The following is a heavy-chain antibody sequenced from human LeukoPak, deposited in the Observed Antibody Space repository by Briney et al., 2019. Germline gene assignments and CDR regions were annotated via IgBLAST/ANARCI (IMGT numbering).Heavy chain of an antibody. CDR2: INHSGST. CDR1: GGSFSGYY. V-gene: IGHV4-34*01. D-gene: IGHD6-19*01. Sequence: PSETLSLTCAVYGGSFSGYYWSWIRQPPGKGLEWIGEINHSGSTNYNPSLKSRVTISVDTSKNQFSLKLSSVTAADTAVYYCARHGRIAVAGTIKTFDIWGQGTMVTVSS. J-gene: IGHJ3*02. CDR3: ARHGRIAVAGTIKTFDI.